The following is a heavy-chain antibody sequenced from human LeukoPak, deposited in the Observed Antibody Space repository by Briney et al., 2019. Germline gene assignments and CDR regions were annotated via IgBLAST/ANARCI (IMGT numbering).Heavy chain of an antibody. Sequence: GGSLRLSRAASGFTFSSYEMNWVRQAPGKGLEWVSYISSSGSTIYYADSVKGRFTISRDNAKNSLYLQMNSLRAADTAVYYCAREGYYYDSSGFYWGQGTLVTVSS. CDR3: AREGYYYDSSGFY. D-gene: IGHD3-22*01. CDR2: ISSSGSTI. V-gene: IGHV3-48*03. CDR1: GFTFSSYE. J-gene: IGHJ4*02.